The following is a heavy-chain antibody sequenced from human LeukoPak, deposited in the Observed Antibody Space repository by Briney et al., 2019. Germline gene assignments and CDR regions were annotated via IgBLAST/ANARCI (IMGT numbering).Heavy chain of an antibody. J-gene: IGHJ6*02. CDR2: IYYSGST. Sequence: SETLSLTCTVSGGSISSSSYYWGWTRQPPGKGLEWIGSIYYSGSTYYNPSLKSRVTISVDTSKNQFSLKLSSVTAADTAVYYCARRKGNYYGMDVWGQGTTVTVSS. CDR1: GGSISSSSYY. V-gene: IGHV4-39*01. CDR3: ARRKGNYYGMDV.